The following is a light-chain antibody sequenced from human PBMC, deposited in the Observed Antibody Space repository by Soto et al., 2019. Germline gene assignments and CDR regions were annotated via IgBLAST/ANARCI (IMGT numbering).Light chain of an antibody. Sequence: EIVMTQSPATLSVSPGERATLSCRASQGVSSNLAWYQQKPGQAPRLLIYSASTRATGIPARFSGSGSGTEFTLTISSLQSEDFAVYYCQQYNNWPPITFGQGTRREIK. CDR1: QGVSSN. V-gene: IGKV3-15*01. J-gene: IGKJ5*01. CDR3: QQYNNWPPIT. CDR2: SAS.